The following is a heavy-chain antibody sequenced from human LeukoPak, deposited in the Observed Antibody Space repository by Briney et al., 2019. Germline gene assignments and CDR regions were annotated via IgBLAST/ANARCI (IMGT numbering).Heavy chain of an antibody. V-gene: IGHV3-74*01. D-gene: IGHD3-3*01. Sequence: GGSLRLSCAASGFTFSSYWMHWVRQAPGKGLGWVSRINSDGSSTSYADSVKGRFTISRDNAKNTLYLQMNSLRAEDTAVYYCARDRDFWSGYYGLDYWGQGTLVTVSS. CDR1: GFTFSSYW. CDR3: ARDRDFWSGYYGLDY. J-gene: IGHJ4*02. CDR2: INSDGSST.